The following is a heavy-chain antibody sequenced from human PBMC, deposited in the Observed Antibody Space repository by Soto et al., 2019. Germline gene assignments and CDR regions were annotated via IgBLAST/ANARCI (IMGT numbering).Heavy chain of an antibody. J-gene: IGHJ6*02. CDR1: GFTFSSYA. CDR3: AKDSSSYYYYGMDV. Sequence: GGSLRLSCAASGFTFSSYAMSWVRQAPGKGLEWVSAISGSGGSTYYADSVKGRFTISRDNSKNTLYLQMNSLRAEDTAVYYCAKDSSSYYYYGMDVWGQGTTVTVSS. CDR2: ISGSGGST. V-gene: IGHV3-23*01. D-gene: IGHD2-15*01.